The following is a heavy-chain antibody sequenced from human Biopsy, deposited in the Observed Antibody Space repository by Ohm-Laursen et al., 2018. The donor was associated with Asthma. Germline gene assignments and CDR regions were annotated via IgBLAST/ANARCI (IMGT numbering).Heavy chain of an antibody. CDR1: GYTFNRAG. Sequence: ASVTVSCKTSGYTFNRAGITWVRQAPGQGIEWMGWISVYNGNTKVAQKLQDRVTMITDTSTSTAYMELRSLRSDDTAVYFCARAVDYSHYYGIDVWGQGTTVTVS. V-gene: IGHV1-18*01. CDR2: ISVYNGNT. CDR3: ARAVDYSHYYGIDV. J-gene: IGHJ6*02. D-gene: IGHD3-10*01.